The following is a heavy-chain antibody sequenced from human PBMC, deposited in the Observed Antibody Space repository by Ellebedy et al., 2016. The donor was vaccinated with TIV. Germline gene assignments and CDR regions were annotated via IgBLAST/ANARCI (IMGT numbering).Heavy chain of an antibody. J-gene: IGHJ6*02. V-gene: IGHV3-66*01. CDR1: GFTVSSYY. CDR3: ARDVATIPLMVSGYGMDV. Sequence: GESLKISCAASGFTVSSYYMSWVRQSPGTGLEWVSIIYSGGSTYYGDSVKGRFTISRDNSKNTLFLKMSSLRAEDTAVYFCARDVATIPLMVSGYGMDVWGRGTTVTVSS. D-gene: IGHD2-8*01. CDR2: IYSGGST.